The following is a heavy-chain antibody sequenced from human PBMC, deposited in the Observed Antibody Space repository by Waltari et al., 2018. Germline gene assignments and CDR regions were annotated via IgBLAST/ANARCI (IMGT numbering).Heavy chain of an antibody. Sequence: EVQLLESGGGLVQPGGSLRLSCAASGFTFSSYAISWVRQAPGQGLEWVSAISGSGGSTYYADAGKGRFTISRDNSKNTLYLQMNSLRAEDTAVYYCANRGTLGYCSSTSCYSLDYWGQGTLVTVSS. CDR2: ISGSGGST. J-gene: IGHJ4*02. CDR1: GFTFSSYA. CDR3: ANRGTLGYCSSTSCYSLDY. D-gene: IGHD2-2*01. V-gene: IGHV3-23*01.